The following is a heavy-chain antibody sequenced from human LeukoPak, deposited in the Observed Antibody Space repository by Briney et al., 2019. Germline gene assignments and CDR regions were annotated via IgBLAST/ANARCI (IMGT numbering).Heavy chain of an antibody. CDR2: IIPIFGIA. V-gene: IGHV1-69*04. D-gene: IGHD4-23*01. J-gene: IGHJ4*02. Sequence: SMKVSCKASGGTFSSYAISWVRQAPGQGLEWMGRIIPIFGIANYAQKFQGRVTITADKSTSTAYMELSSLRSEDTAVYYCARGGNSKVFDYWGQGTLVTVSS. CDR3: ARGGNSKVFDY. CDR1: GGTFSSYA.